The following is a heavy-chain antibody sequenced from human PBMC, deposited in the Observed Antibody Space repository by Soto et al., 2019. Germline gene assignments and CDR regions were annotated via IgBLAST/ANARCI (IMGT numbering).Heavy chain of an antibody. CDR1: GFTFSSYA. V-gene: IGHV3-23*01. CDR2: ISGSGGST. J-gene: IGHJ4*02. D-gene: IGHD4-17*01. Sequence: ETLRLSCAASGFTFSSYAMSWVRQAPGKGLEWVSAISGSGGSTYYADSVKGRFTISRDNSKNTLYLQMNSLRAEDTAVYYCAKLVDYGGNEPSDYWGQGALVTVSS. CDR3: AKLVDYGGNEPSDY.